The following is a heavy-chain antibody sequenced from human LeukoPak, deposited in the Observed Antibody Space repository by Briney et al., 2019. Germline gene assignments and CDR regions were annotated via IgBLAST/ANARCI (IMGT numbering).Heavy chain of an antibody. V-gene: IGHV4-34*12. Sequence: SETLSLTCGVYGGSFSGYYWTWIRQSPGMGLEWVGEVIHSGRTNYNPSLTSRVTISVDTSRNQFSLELSSVTAADTAVYYCARAGETLRSLESALGQYYFDYWGQGTLVTVSS. CDR1: GGSFSGYY. CDR2: VIHSGRT. J-gene: IGHJ4*02. CDR3: ARAGETLRSLESALGQYYFDY. D-gene: IGHD3-3*01.